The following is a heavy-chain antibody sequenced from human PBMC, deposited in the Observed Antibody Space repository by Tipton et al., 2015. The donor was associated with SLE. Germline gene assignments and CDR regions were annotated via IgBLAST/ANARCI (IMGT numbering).Heavy chain of an antibody. J-gene: IGHJ6*02. Sequence: TLSLTCSVSGGSISDSLYYWGWIRQPPEKGLDWIGSIYYSGSTYYNPPLKSRVTISLDTSKNQFSLKVTSVTATDTAVYYCARVNGYYYALDVWGQGTTVTVSS. CDR1: GGSISDSLYY. CDR3: ARVNGYYYALDV. CDR2: IYYSGST. D-gene: IGHD2-8*01. V-gene: IGHV4-39*01.